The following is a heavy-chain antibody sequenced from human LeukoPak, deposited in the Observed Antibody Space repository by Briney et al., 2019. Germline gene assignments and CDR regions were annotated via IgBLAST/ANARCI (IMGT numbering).Heavy chain of an antibody. CDR2: INPNSGGT. CDR3: ARFKVNKGKSRHIDY. J-gene: IGHJ4*02. Sequence: TXYYMHWVRQAPGQGLXWXGXINPNSGGTNYAQKFQGRVTMTRDTSISTAYMELSRLRSDDTAVYYCARFKVNKGKSRHIDYWGQGTLVTVSS. V-gene: IGHV1-2*02. D-gene: IGHD1/OR15-1a*01. CDR1: TXYY.